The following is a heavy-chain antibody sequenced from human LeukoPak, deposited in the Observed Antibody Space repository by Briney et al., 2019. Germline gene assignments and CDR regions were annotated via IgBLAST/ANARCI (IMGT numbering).Heavy chain of an antibody. CDR1: GFNLTAFG. V-gene: IGHV3-21*01. Sequence: PGGSLRLFCAVSGFNLTAFGMHWVRQARGKGLECVSSICSGKSSIYCADSVKGRFTISRDNAKNSLYLQMNSLRAEDMAVYYCARVTNYYYYMDVGGKGSSVTVSS. CDR2: ICSGKSSI. D-gene: IGHD4-11*01. CDR3: ARVTNYYYYMDV. J-gene: IGHJ6*03.